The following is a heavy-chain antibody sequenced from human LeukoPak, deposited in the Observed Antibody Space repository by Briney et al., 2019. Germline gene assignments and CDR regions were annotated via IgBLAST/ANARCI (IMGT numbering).Heavy chain of an antibody. CDR2: IYTSGST. J-gene: IGHJ6*03. V-gene: IGHV4-61*02. D-gene: IGHD6-19*01. CDR3: ARAIYTSIAVAGTYYYYYYMDV. Sequence: SETLSLTCTVSGNSISSGDNYWSWIRQPAGKGLEWVGRIYTSGSTNYNPSLKSRVTISVDTSKNQVSLKLSSVTAADTAVYYCARAIYTSIAVAGTYYYYYYMDVWGKGTTVTISS. CDR1: GNSISSGDNY.